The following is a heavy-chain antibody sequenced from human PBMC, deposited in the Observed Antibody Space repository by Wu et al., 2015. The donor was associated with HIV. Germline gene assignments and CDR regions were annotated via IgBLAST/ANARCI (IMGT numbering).Heavy chain of an antibody. CDR1: GGTFSSYA. J-gene: IGHJ5*02. Sequence: QVQLVQSGAEVKKPGSSVKVSCKASGGTFSSYAISWVRQAPGQGLEWMGGIIPIFGTANYAQKFQGRVTITADESTSTAYMELSSLRSEGTAVYYCAGAGALIRFLEWLPFDPWGQGTLVTVSS. D-gene: IGHD3-3*01. CDR3: AGAGALIRFLEWLPFDP. V-gene: IGHV1-69*12. CDR2: IIPIFGTA.